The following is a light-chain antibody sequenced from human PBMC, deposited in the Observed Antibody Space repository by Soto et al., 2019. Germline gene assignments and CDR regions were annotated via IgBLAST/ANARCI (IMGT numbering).Light chain of an antibody. J-gene: IGLJ2*01. CDR1: SSNIGNNA. V-gene: IGLV1-36*01. Sequence: QSVLTQPPSVSDAPRQRVTISCSGSSSNIGNNAVNWYQQLPGNAPKLLIYYDDLLPSGVSDRFSGSKSGTSASLAISGLQSEDEADYYCAAWDDSLNGVLFGGGTKLTVL. CDR2: YDD. CDR3: AAWDDSLNGVL.